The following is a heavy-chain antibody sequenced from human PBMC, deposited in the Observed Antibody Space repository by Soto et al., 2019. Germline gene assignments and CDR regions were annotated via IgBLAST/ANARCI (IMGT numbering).Heavy chain of an antibody. CDR3: ARVGYSGYDGTSYYFDY. CDR1: GFTFSSYS. CDR2: ISSSSSYI. V-gene: IGHV3-21*01. Sequence: SGGSLRLSCAASGFTFSSYSMNWVRQAPGKGLEWVSFISSSSSYIYYADSVKGRFTISRDNAKNSLYLQMNSLRAEDTAVYYCARVGYSGYDGTSYYFDYWGQGTLVTVSS. D-gene: IGHD5-12*01. J-gene: IGHJ4*02.